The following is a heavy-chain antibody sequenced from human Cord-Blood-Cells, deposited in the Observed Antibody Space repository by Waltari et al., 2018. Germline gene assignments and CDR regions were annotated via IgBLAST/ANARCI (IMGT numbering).Heavy chain of an antibody. D-gene: IGHD3-3*01. Sequence: QVQLQESGPGLVKPSETLSLTCTVSGGSISSHYWSWIRQPPGKGLEWIGYIYYSGSTNYTPSRKSRVTISVDTSKNQFSLKLSSVTAADTAVYYCARSDFWSGYYDYWGQGTLVTVSS. V-gene: IGHV4-59*11. CDR3: ARSDFWSGYYDY. CDR1: GGSISSHY. J-gene: IGHJ4*02. CDR2: IYYSGST.